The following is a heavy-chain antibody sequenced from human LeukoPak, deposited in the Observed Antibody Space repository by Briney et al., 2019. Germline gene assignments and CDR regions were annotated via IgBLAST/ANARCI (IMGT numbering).Heavy chain of an antibody. D-gene: IGHD3-16*01. Sequence: PGGSLRLSCAASGFTFSSYDMHWVRQALGKGLEWVSYISSSSSTIYYADSVKGRFTISRDNAKNSLYLQMNSLRADDTAVYYCAGGYPNQYWGQGTLVTVSS. V-gene: IGHV3-48*01. J-gene: IGHJ4*02. CDR2: ISSSSSTI. CDR3: AGGYPNQY. CDR1: GFTFSSYD.